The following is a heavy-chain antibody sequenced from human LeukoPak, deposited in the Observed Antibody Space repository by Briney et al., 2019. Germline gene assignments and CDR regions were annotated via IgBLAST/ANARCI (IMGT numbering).Heavy chain of an antibody. V-gene: IGHV4-34*01. D-gene: IGHD3-10*01. Sequence: SETLSLTCAVYGGSFSGYYWSWIRQPPGKGLEWIGEINHSGSTNYNPSLKSRVTISVDTSKNQFSLKLSSVTAADTAVHYCARPYYYGSGSYRVRSEYYFDYWGQGTLVTVSS. CDR3: ARPYYYGSGSYRVRSEYYFDY. J-gene: IGHJ4*02. CDR1: GGSFSGYY. CDR2: INHSGST.